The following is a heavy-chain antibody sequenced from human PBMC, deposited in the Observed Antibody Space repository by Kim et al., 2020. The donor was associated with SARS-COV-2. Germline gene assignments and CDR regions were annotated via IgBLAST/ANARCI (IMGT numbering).Heavy chain of an antibody. D-gene: IGHD3-22*01. V-gene: IGHV1-46*01. CDR3: ARKYYDTSGYRFDY. J-gene: IGHJ4*02. Sequence: VQKFKGRGTVTRDTSTSTVYMELSSLRSEDTAVYYCARKYYDTSGYRFDYWGQGTLVTVSS.